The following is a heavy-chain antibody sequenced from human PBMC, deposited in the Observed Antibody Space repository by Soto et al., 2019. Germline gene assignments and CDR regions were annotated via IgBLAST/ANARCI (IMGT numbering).Heavy chain of an antibody. J-gene: IGHJ6*02. CDR3: ARHVGYYDSSGYPHHYGMDV. V-gene: IGHV5-51*01. Sequence: PGESLKISCKGSGYSFTSYWIGWVRQMPGKGLEWMGIIYPGDSDTRYSPSFQGQVTISADKSISTAYLQWSSLKASDTAMYYCARHVGYYDSSGYPHHYGMDVWGQGTTVTVSS. CDR2: IYPGDSDT. CDR1: GYSFTSYW. D-gene: IGHD3-22*01.